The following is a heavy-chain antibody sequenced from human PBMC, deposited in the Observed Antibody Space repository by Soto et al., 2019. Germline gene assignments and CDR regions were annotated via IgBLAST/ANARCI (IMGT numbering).Heavy chain of an antibody. CDR3: ASHAVHSSGFTDY. CDR1: GGSISSGSYY. J-gene: IGHJ4*02. V-gene: IGHV4-39*01. D-gene: IGHD6-19*01. Sequence: QLQLQESGPGLVKPSETLSLTCTVSGGSISSGSYYWGWIHQPPGKGLEWIGSINYSGSTYYNPSRKSRDTISVDTSKTQFTLKLSSVTAADTAVYYCASHAVHSSGFTDYWGQGTLVTVSS. CDR2: INYSGST.